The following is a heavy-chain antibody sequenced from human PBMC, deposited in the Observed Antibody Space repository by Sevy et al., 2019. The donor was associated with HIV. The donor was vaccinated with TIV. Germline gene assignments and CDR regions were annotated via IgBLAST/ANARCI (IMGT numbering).Heavy chain of an antibody. Sequence: GGSLRLSCAASGFTVNSNYMTWVRQAPGKGLEGVSVIHSDDTTYHAESVKDRFTNTRNNFTNTLYIHMSSLRAEDTACDYCARGKSGYGYALNYWGQGTLVTVSS. CDR3: ARGKSGYGYALNY. J-gene: IGHJ4*02. CDR2: IHSDDTT. D-gene: IGHD5-18*01. CDR1: GFTVNSNY. V-gene: IGHV3-66*01.